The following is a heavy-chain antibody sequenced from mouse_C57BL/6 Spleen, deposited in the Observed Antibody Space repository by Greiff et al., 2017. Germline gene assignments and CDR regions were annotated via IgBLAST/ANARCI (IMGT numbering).Heavy chain of an antibody. CDR3: ARERITLIDY. CDR2: IYPGSGST. CDR1: GYTFTSYW. J-gene: IGHJ2*01. D-gene: IGHD1-1*01. Sequence: VQLQQSGAELVKPGASVKMSCKASGYTFTSYWITWVKQRPGQGLEWIGDIYPGSGSTNYNEKFKSKATLTVDTSSSTAYMRLSSLTSEDSAVYYCARERITLIDYWGQGTTLTVSS. V-gene: IGHV1-55*01.